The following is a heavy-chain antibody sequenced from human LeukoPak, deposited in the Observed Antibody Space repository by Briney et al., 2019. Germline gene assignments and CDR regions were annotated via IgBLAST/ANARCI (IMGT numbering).Heavy chain of an antibody. Sequence: GGSLRLSCAASGFTFSSYSMNWVRQAPGKGLEWVSYISSSSSTIYYADSVKGRFTISRDNAKNSLYLQMNSLRAEDTAVYYCARELNGYGYYFFDYWGPGTLVTVSS. J-gene: IGHJ4*02. CDR2: ISSSSSTI. CDR1: GFTFSSYS. V-gene: IGHV3-48*01. CDR3: ARELNGYGYYFFDY. D-gene: IGHD3-16*01.